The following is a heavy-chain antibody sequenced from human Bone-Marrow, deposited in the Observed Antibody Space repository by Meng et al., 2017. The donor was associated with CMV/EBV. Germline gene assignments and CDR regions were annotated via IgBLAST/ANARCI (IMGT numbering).Heavy chain of an antibody. CDR3: ARDLSHGDYRYYYYYYGMDV. D-gene: IGHD4-17*01. CDR1: GFTFSSYS. V-gene: IGHV3-21*01. J-gene: IGHJ6*02. Sequence: GGSLRLSCAASGFTFSSYSMNWVRQAPGKGLEWVSSISSSSSYIYYADSVKGRFTISRDNAKNSLYLQMNSLRAEDTAVYYCARDLSHGDYRYYYYYYGMDVWGQGNTVTVSS. CDR2: ISSSSSYI.